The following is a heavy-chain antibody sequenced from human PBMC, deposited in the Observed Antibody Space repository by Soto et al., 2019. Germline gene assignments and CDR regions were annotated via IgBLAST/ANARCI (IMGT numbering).Heavy chain of an antibody. J-gene: IGHJ4*02. V-gene: IGHV4-30-4*01. CDR1: GGSMRRGYYY. CDR3: ARVGYHDRSASYFPPGY. D-gene: IGHD3-10*01. CDR2: IYYSGST. Sequence: SETLSLTCTVSGGSMRRGYYYWCWIRQPPGKGLEWIGYIYYSGSTYYNPSLKSRVTISVDTSKNQFSLKLSSVTAADTAVYYCARVGYHDRSASYFPPGYLREGTLIAVS.